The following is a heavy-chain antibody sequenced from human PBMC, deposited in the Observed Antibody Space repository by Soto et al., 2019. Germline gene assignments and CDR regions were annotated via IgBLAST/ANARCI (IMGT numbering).Heavy chain of an antibody. CDR2: INAGNGNT. J-gene: IGHJ6*02. D-gene: IGHD3-3*01. CDR3: ARGLGTYYDFWSGYPEYYYYGMDV. Sequence: ASVKVSCKASGYTFTSYAMHWVRQAPGQRLEWMGWINAGNGNTKYSQKFQGRVTITRDTSASTAYMELSSLRSEDTAVYYCARGLGTYYDFWSGYPEYYYYGMDVWGQGTTVTVS. CDR1: GYTFTSYA. V-gene: IGHV1-3*01.